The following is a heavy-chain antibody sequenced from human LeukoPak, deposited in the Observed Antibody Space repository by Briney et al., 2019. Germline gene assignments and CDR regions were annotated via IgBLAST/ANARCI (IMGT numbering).Heavy chain of an antibody. CDR3: ARDLIAARPGWFDP. J-gene: IGHJ5*02. CDR1: AYTFTTYG. Sequence: ASVKVSCKASAYTFTTYGINWVRQAPGQGLEWMGWISANDGNTNYAQNLQGRATLTTDTSASTAYMELRSLGSDDTAVYYCARDLIAARPGWFDPWGQGTLVIVSS. CDR2: ISANDGNT. V-gene: IGHV1-18*01. D-gene: IGHD6-6*01.